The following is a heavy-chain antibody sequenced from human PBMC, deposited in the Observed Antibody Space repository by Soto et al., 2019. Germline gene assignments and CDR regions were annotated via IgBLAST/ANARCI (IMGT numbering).Heavy chain of an antibody. CDR2: VSHDGRNT. CDR1: GFTFSDYA. Sequence: VQLVESGGGVVQPGRSLRLSCAASGFTFSDYAMHWVRQAPGKGLEWGAVVSHDGRNTHHADSLKGRFTISRDSSKNTVSLEMTSLRAEDTAVYYCAKGGRQWLVTSDFNYWGQGALVTVSS. CDR3: AKGGRQWLVTSDFNY. V-gene: IGHV3-30*18. J-gene: IGHJ4*02. D-gene: IGHD6-19*01.